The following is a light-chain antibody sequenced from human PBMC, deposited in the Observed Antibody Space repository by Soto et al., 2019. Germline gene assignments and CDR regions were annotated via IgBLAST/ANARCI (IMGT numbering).Light chain of an antibody. CDR3: YSEADNNLNVV. CDR1: VLAKKY. Sequence: SYELTQPSSVSVSPGQTARITCSRDVLAKKYARWFQQKPGQAPVLVIYKDSERPSGIPERFSGSSSGTTVTLTISGAQVEDEADYYCYSEADNNLNVVFGGGTKLTVL. CDR2: KDS. J-gene: IGLJ2*01. V-gene: IGLV3-27*01.